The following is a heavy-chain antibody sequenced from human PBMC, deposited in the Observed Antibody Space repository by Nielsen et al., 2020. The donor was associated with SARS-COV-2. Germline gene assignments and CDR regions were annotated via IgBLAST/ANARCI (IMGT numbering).Heavy chain of an antibody. D-gene: IGHD4-11*01. CDR1: GGSISSSSYY. V-gene: IGHV4-39*07. CDR3: ARAPHYSNYMYYYYYYMDV. Sequence: SETLSLTCTVSGGSISSSSYYWSWIRQPPGKGLEWIGEINHSGSTNYNPSLKSRVTISVDTSKNQFSLKLSSVTAADTAVYYCARAPHYSNYMYYYYYYMDVWGKGTTVTVSS. J-gene: IGHJ6*03. CDR2: INHSGST.